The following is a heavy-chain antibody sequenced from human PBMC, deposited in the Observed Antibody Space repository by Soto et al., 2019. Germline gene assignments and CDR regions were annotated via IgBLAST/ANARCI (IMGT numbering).Heavy chain of an antibody. D-gene: IGHD3-22*01. Sequence: ASGPTLVNPTQTLTLTCTFSGFSLSTSGVGVGWIRQPPGKALEWLALIYWNDDKRYSPSLKSRLTITKDTSKNQVVLTMTNMDPVDTATYYCAHTPSRHYYDSSGYYAFWGQGTLVTVSS. V-gene: IGHV2-5*01. J-gene: IGHJ4*02. CDR2: IYWNDDK. CDR1: GFSLSTSGVG. CDR3: AHTPSRHYYDSSGYYAF.